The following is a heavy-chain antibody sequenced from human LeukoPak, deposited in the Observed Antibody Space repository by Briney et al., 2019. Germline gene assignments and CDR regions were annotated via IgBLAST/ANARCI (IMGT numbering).Heavy chain of an antibody. D-gene: IGHD7-27*01. CDR1: GSIFTSYW. CDR2: IYPGDSDT. CDR3: ARQADWGFDY. V-gene: IGHV5-51*01. Sequence: RGXSLKISCKGSGSIFTSYWIGWVRQLPGKGLEWMGIIYPGDSDTRYSPSFQGQVTISADKSISTAYLQWSSLKASDTAMYYCARQADWGFDYWGQGTLVTVSS. J-gene: IGHJ4*02.